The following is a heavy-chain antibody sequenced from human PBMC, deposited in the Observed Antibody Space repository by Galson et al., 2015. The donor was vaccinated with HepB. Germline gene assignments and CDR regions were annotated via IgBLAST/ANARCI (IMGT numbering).Heavy chain of an antibody. V-gene: IGHV1-8*01. CDR3: AREYCGGDCYPDY. J-gene: IGHJ4*02. CDR1: GYTFTSYD. D-gene: IGHD2-21*02. Sequence: SVKVSCKASGYTFTSYDINWVRQATGQGLEWMGWMNPNSGNTGYAQKFQGRVTMTRNTSISTAYTELSSLRSEDTAVYYCAREYCGGDCYPDYWGQGTLVPVSS. CDR2: MNPNSGNT.